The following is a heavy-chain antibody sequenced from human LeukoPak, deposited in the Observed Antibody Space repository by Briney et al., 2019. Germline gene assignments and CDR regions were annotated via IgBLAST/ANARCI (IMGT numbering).Heavy chain of an antibody. J-gene: IGHJ6*02. Sequence: GGSLRLSCAASGFTFSSYSMNWVHQAPGKGLEWVSYISSSSSTIYYADSVKGRFTISRDNAKNSLYLQMNSLRAEDTAVYYCARDRGYCSSTSCYNDYYGMDVWGQGTTVTVSS. D-gene: IGHD2-2*02. CDR2: ISSSSSTI. CDR1: GFTFSSYS. V-gene: IGHV3-48*01. CDR3: ARDRGYCSSTSCYNDYYGMDV.